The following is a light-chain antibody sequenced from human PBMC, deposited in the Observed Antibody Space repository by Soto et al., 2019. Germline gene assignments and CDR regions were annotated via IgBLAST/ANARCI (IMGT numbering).Light chain of an antibody. CDR1: QNVRTY. CDR3: QQSFFIPRT. CDR2: DSS. J-gene: IGKJ2*01. Sequence: DVRMTQSPSSLSASVGDRVTITCRASQNVRTYLNWYQHKPGKAPTLLIFDSSDLESAVPARFSGSGSGTDFTLTISSLQSEDFATYYCQQSFFIPRTFGQGTKVEI. V-gene: IGKV1-39*01.